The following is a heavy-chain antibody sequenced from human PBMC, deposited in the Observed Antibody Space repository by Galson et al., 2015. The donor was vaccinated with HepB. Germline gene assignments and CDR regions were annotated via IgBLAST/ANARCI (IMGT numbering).Heavy chain of an antibody. CDR1: GFSFRSYS. V-gene: IGHV3-48*02. J-gene: IGHJ4*02. D-gene: IGHD1-26*01. CDR2: ISSSSSTR. CDR3: ARDGVYSGSYPYYFDN. Sequence: SLRLSCAASGFSFRSYSMNWVRQAPGKGLEWVSYISSSSSTRHYADSVEGRFTISKDNAKNSLYLQMNSLRDEDTAVYYCARDGVYSGSYPYYFDNWGQGTLVTVSS.